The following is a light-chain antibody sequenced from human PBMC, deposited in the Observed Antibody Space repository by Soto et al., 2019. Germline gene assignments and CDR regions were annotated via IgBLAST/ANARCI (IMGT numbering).Light chain of an antibody. CDR2: VAS. J-gene: IGKJ1*01. CDR3: QQYNNWLWT. Sequence: EIVMTQSPATLSVSPGERATLSCRASQSINSNLVWYQQKPGQAPRPLIYVASTRATGIPARFSGSGSGTEFTLTISSLQSEDFAVYYCQQYNNWLWTFGQGTKVEIK. V-gene: IGKV3-15*01. CDR1: QSINSN.